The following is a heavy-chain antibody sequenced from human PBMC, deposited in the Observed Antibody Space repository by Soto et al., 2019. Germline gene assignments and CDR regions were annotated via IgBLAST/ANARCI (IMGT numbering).Heavy chain of an antibody. D-gene: IGHD2-2*01. CDR3: ASRFLGYCSSTSCYHFDY. J-gene: IGHJ4*02. Sequence: ASVKVSCKASGYSFTTYYMHWVRQAPGQGLEWMGGIIPIFGTANYAQKFQGRVTITADESTSTAYMELSSLRSEDTAVYYCASRFLGYCSSTSCYHFDYWGQGTLVTVSS. CDR2: IIPIFGTA. V-gene: IGHV1-69*13. CDR1: GYSFTTYY.